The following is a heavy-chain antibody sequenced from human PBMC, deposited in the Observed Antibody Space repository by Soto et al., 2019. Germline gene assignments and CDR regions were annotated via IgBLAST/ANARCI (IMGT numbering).Heavy chain of an antibody. J-gene: IGHJ6*02. CDR1: GYTFTSYD. V-gene: IGHV1-8*01. Sequence: ASVKVSCKASGYTFTSYDINWVRQATGQGLEWMGWMNANSGNTGYAQKFQGRVTMTRNTSISTAYMELSSLRSEDTAVYYCARAKTRYMITFGGVIVIPSGMDVWGQGTTVTVSS. CDR3: ARAKTRYMITFGGVIVIPSGMDV. CDR2: MNANSGNT. D-gene: IGHD3-16*02.